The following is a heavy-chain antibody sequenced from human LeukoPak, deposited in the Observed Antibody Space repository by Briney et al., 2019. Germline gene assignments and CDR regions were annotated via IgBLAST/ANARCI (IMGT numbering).Heavy chain of an antibody. J-gene: IGHJ4*02. CDR2: IDSFGSSK. CDR1: GFTFSSYW. CDR3: ARSDHYHDNSGYDV. V-gene: IGHV3-74*01. Sequence: PGGSLRLSCAASGFTFSSYWMHWVRQAPGKGLVWVSRIDSFGSSKNYADSVRGRLTISRDNAKNTLYLQMSSLRADDTAVYYCARSDHYHDNSGYDVWGQGTLVTVSS. D-gene: IGHD3-22*01.